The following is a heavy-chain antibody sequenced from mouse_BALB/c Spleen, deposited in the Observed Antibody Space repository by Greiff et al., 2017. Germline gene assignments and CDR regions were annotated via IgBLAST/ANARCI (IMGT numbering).Heavy chain of an antibody. V-gene: IGHV1S22*01. CDR3: TTVVEGDYFDY. D-gene: IGHD1-1*01. CDR1: GYTFTSYW. J-gene: IGHJ2*01. CDR2: IYPGSGST. Sequence: LQQPGSELVRPGASVKLSCKASGYTFTSYWMHWVKQRPGQGPEWIGNIYPGSGSTNYDEKFKSKATLTVDTSSSTAYMQLSSLTSEDSAVYYCTTVVEGDYFDYWGQGTTLTVSS.